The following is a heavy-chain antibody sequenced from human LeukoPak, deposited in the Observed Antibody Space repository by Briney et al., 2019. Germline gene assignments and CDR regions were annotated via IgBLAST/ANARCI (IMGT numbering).Heavy chain of an antibody. Sequence: SQTLSLTCAISGDSVSSNSAAWNWIRQSPSRGLEWLGRTYYRSKWYNDYAVSVKSRITINPDTSKNQFSLQLNSVTPEDTAVYYCARSGPYIVVVVAAFDYWGQGTLVTVSS. D-gene: IGHD2-15*01. J-gene: IGHJ4*02. CDR1: GDSVSSNSAA. CDR3: ARSGPYIVVVVAAFDY. CDR2: TYYRSKWYN. V-gene: IGHV6-1*01.